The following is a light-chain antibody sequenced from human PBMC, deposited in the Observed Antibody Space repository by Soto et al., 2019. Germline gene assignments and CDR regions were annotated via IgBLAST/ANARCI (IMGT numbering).Light chain of an antibody. V-gene: IGKV3-20*01. Sequence: EIVMTQSPGTLSLSPRERATISCRASQVIGSRYLAWYHQKSGQAPRLLIYGASSRATGIPDRFSGSGSVTDFTLTISRLEPEDFGVYYCQQFGSSIPHTFGQGTKLEIK. J-gene: IGKJ2*01. CDR2: GAS. CDR3: QQFGSSIPHT. CDR1: QVIGSRY.